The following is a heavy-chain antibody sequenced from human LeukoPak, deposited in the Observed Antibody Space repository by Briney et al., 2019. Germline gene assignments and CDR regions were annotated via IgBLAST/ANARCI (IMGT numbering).Heavy chain of an antibody. CDR3: AKWISEPQPKTGYSMGSKYWYFDL. CDR2: ISGSGGST. D-gene: IGHD3-10*01. V-gene: IGHV3-23*01. J-gene: IGHJ2*01. Sequence: PGGSLRLSCAASGFTFSSYAMSWVRQAPGKGLEWVSAISGSGGSTYYADSVKGRFTISRDNSKNTLYLQMNSLRAEDTAVYYCAKWISEPQPKTGYSMGSKYWYFDLWGRGTLVTVSS. CDR1: GFTFSSYA.